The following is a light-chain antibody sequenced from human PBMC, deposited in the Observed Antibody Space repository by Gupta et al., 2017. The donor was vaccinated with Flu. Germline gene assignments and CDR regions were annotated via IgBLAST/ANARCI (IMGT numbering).Light chain of an antibody. CDR2: GTS. V-gene: IGKV3-20*01. CDR3: QQDDKLPFT. J-gene: IGKJ3*01. Sequence: TVLTQSPGTLSLSPGERATLSCSVTQTIDTDCFAWYQQKPGQPPRLLIYGTSSWANGVPDRFSGSGSGTEFTLTIKRLEPGDFAVYSCQQDDKLPFTFGHGTKVDFK. CDR1: QTIDTDC.